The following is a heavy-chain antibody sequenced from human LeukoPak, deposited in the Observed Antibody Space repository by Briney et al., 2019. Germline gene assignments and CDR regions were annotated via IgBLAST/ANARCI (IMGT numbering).Heavy chain of an antibody. D-gene: IGHD2-2*01. Sequence: PGGSLRLSCAASGFTFSNYAMHWVRQAPGKGLEWVAFIRYDGSNEFYADSVKGRFTISGDNSKNTLFLQMNSLRAEDTAVYYCAHGAMYQLDYWGQGTLVTVSS. CDR1: GFTFSNYA. CDR3: AHGAMYQLDY. J-gene: IGHJ4*02. CDR2: IRYDGSNE. V-gene: IGHV3-30*02.